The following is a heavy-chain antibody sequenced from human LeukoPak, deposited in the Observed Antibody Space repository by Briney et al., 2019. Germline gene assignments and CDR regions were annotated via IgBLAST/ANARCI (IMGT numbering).Heavy chain of an antibody. CDR3: AREPRGSPYDY. CDR2: ISSSGSTI. J-gene: IGHJ4*02. V-gene: IGHV3-48*03. Sequence: GGSLRLSCTASGFTFGDYAMTWVRQAPGKGLEWVSYISSSGSTIYYADSVKGRFTISRDNAKNSLYLQMNSLRAEDTAVYYCAREPRGSPYDYWGQGTLVTVSS. CDR1: GFTFGDYA. D-gene: IGHD1-26*01.